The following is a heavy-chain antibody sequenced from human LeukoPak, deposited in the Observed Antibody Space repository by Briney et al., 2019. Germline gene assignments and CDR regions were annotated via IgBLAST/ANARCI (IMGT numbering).Heavy chain of an antibody. CDR2: ISYDGSNK. CDR1: GFTFSSYA. Sequence: GGSLRLSCAASGFTFSSYAMHWVRQAPGKGLEWVAVISYDGSNKYYADSVKGRFTISRVNSKNTLYLQMNSLRAEDTAVYYCARVRLVVPAAINYWGQGTLVTVSS. CDR3: ARVRLVVPAAINY. J-gene: IGHJ4*02. V-gene: IGHV3-30-3*01. D-gene: IGHD2-2*01.